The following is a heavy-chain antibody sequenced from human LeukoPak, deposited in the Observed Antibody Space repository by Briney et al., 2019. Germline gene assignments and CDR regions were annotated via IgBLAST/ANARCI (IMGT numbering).Heavy chain of an antibody. V-gene: IGHV4-34*01. Sequence: SETLSLTCAVYGGSFSGYYWGWIRQPPGKGLEWIGEINHSGSTNYNPSLKSRVTISVDTSKNQFSLKLSSVTAADTAVYYCARTRLSSGWKEIYYFDYWGQGTLVTVSS. CDR1: GGSFSGYY. CDR2: INHSGST. J-gene: IGHJ4*02. CDR3: ARTRLSSGWKEIYYFDY. D-gene: IGHD6-19*01.